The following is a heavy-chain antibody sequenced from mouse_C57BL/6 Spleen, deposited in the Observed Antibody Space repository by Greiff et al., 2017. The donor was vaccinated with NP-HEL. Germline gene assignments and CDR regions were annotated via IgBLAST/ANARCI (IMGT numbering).Heavy chain of an antibody. J-gene: IGHJ2*01. V-gene: IGHV10-1*01. CDR3: VSGGSSGYRFDY. D-gene: IGHD3-2*02. CDR2: IRSKSNNYAT. Sequence: EAGGGLVQTKGSLKLSCAASGFSFNTYAMNWVRQAPGKGLEWVARIRSKSNNYATYYADSVKDRFTISRDDSESMLYLQMNNLKTEDTAMYYCVSGGSSGYRFDYWGQGTTLTVSS. CDR1: GFSFNTYA.